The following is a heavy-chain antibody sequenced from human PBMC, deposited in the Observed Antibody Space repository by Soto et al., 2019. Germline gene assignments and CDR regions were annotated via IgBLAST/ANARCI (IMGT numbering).Heavy chain of an antibody. V-gene: IGHV1-3*01. CDR2: INAGNGNT. Sequence: ASVKVSCKASGYTFTSYAMHWVRQAPGQRLEWMGWINAGNGNTKYSQKFQGRVTITRDTSASTAYMELSSVTAADTAVYYCARRERAAGTDWWFDPWGQGTLVTVSS. CDR1: GYTFTSYA. CDR3: ARRERAAGTDWWFDP. J-gene: IGHJ5*02. D-gene: IGHD6-13*01.